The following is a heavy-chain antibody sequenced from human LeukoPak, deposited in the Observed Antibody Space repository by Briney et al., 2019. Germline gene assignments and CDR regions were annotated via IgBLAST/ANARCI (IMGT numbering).Heavy chain of an antibody. CDR2: INAYNGDT. Sequence: ASVKVSCKASGYTFATSGVSWVRQAPGQGLEWVGWINAYNGDTYYAQKVRGRIIVSMDTSTSTIYMELGNLRSDDTAVYYCARDFGTQRVLRYFDCDVWGQGTLVTVSS. CDR1: GYTFATSG. J-gene: IGHJ4*02. D-gene: IGHD3-9*01. CDR3: ARDFGTQRVLRYFDCDV. V-gene: IGHV1-18*01.